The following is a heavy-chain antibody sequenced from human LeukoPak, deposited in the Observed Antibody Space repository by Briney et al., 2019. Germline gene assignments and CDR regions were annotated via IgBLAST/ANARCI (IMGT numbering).Heavy chain of an antibody. CDR2: ISSSSVYT. V-gene: IGHV3-21*01. J-gene: IGHJ4*02. Sequence: GGSLRLSCAASGFIFSTYNMNWVRQVPGKGLEWVSFISSSSVYTYYADSVKGRFTISRDNAKNTLYLQMNSLRAEDTAVYYCARDAYADFDYWGQGTLVTVSS. D-gene: IGHD2-2*01. CDR3: ARDAYADFDY. CDR1: GFIFSTYN.